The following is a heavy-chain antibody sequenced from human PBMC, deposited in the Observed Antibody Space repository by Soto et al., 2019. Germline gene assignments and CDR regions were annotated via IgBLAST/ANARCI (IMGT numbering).Heavy chain of an antibody. CDR3: ARDAVATITFDD. CDR1: GGSISSGGYY. V-gene: IGHV4-31*03. CDR2: IYYSGST. J-gene: IGHJ4*02. D-gene: IGHD5-12*01. Sequence: QVQLQESGPGLVKPSQTLSLTCTVSGGSISSGGYYWSWIRQHPGKGLEWIGYIYYSGSTYYNPSLKRRYTIAVDTSEEQCCLKLSSVTAADTSVYYCARDAVATITFDDWGRGTVVAVS.